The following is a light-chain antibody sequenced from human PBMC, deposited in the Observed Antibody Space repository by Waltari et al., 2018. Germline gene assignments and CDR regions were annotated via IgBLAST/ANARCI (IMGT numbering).Light chain of an antibody. CDR3: QQYNNWPLTWT. J-gene: IGKJ1*01. CDR2: DAS. Sequence: EMVMTQSPATLSVSPGESATLSCRASQSVGSNLAWYQQKPGQAPRLLIYDASTRATGIPARFSGSGSGTEFTLTISSLQSEDFAVYYCQQYNNWPLTWTFGQGTKVEIK. V-gene: IGKV3-15*01. CDR1: QSVGSN.